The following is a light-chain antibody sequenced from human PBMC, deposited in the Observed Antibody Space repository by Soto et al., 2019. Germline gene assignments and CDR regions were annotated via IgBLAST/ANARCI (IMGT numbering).Light chain of an antibody. Sequence: QSVLTQPPSASGTPGQRVTISCSGSSSNSGSNTVNWYQQLPGTAPKLLIYSNNQRPSGVPDRFSGSKSGTSASLAISGLQSEDEADYYCAAWDDSLNGNVFGTGTKLTVL. CDR1: SSNSGSNT. CDR2: SNN. J-gene: IGLJ6*01. V-gene: IGLV1-44*01. CDR3: AAWDDSLNGNV.